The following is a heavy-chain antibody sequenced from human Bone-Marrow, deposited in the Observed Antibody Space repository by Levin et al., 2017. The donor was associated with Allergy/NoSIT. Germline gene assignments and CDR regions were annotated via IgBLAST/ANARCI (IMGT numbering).Heavy chain of an antibody. CDR1: GGTFSSYA. CDR3: ARLQHHDYSNYWGDAMDV. V-gene: IGHV1-69*01. D-gene: IGHD4-11*01. J-gene: IGHJ6*02. CDR2: IIPIFDTA. Sequence: GGSLRLSCKASGGTFSSYAISWVRQAPGQGLEWMGGIIPIFDTAKYAQKFQGRVTITADESTSTAYMELSSLRSEATAVYYCARLQHHDYSNYWGDAMDVWGQGTRVTVSS.